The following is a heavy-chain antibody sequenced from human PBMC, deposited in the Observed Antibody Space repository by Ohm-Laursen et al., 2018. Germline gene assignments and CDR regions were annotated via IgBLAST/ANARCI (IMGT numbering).Heavy chain of an antibody. CDR3: ARSDYGDYGAWFSDS. V-gene: IGHV3-23*01. J-gene: IGHJ4*02. CDR1: GFTFSIYE. CDR2: LSGPADKT. D-gene: IGHD4-17*01. Sequence: SLRLSCSASGFTFSIYEMSWVRQAPGKGLEWVSSLSGPADKTYYADSVKGRFAISRDNSKNTLYLQMNSLRAEDTAVYYCARSDYGDYGAWFSDSWGQGTLVTVSS.